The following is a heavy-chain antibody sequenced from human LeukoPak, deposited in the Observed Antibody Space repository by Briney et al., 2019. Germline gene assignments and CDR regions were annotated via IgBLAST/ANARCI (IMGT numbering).Heavy chain of an antibody. CDR1: GGSISSGGYY. D-gene: IGHD6-13*01. CDR2: IYYSGST. Sequence: SETLSLTCTVSGGSISSGGYYWSWIRQHPGKGLEWIGYIYYSGSTYYNPSLKSRVTISVDTSKNQFSLKLSSVTAADTAVYYCARAPYSSSWMYFDYWGQGALVTVSS. V-gene: IGHV4-31*03. CDR3: ARAPYSSSWMYFDY. J-gene: IGHJ4*02.